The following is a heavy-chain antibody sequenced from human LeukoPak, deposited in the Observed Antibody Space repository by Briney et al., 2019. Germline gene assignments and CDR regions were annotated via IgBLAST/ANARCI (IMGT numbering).Heavy chain of an antibody. CDR2: IYSGGST. CDR3: ARGGSMIVESLPFDY. J-gene: IGHJ4*02. D-gene: IGHD3-22*01. CDR1: GFTVSSNY. V-gene: IGHV3-66*01. Sequence: PGGSLRPSCAASGFTVSSNYMSWVRQAPGKGLEWVSVIYSGGSTYYADSVKGRFTISRDNSKNTLYLQMNSLRAEDTAVYYCARGGSMIVESLPFDYWGQGTLVTVSS.